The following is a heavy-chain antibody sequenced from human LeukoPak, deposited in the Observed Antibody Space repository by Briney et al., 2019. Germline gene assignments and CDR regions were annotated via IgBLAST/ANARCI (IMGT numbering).Heavy chain of an antibody. Sequence: GESLKISCKGSGYSFTSYWIGWVRQMPGKGLEWMGIIYPGDSDTRYSPSFQGQVTISADKSISTAYLQWSSLKASDTAMYCCARGVNSSRWAVFVVFDIGGKGKRATVSS. J-gene: IGHJ3*02. CDR1: GYSFTSYW. CDR3: ARGVNSSRWAVFVVFDI. D-gene: IGHD6-13*01. V-gene: IGHV5-51*01. CDR2: IYPGDSDT.